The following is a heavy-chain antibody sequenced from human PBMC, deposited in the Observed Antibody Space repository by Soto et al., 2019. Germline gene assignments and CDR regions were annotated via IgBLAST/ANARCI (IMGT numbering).Heavy chain of an antibody. CDR2: IYYSGST. J-gene: IGHJ6*02. V-gene: IGHV4-61*01. CDR1: GGSVSSGSYY. CDR3: ARIGQQLVYYYYYGMDV. Sequence: SETLSLTCTVSGGSVSSGSYYWSWIRQPPGKGLEWIGYIYYSGSTNYNPSLKSRVTISVDTSKNQFSLKLSSVTAADTAVYYCARIGQQLVYYYYYGMDVWGQGTTVTVYS. D-gene: IGHD6-13*01.